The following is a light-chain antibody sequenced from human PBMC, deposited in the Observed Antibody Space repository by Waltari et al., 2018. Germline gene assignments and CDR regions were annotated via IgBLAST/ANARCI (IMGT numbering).Light chain of an antibody. Sequence: SVLTQPPSASGTPGQRVPISCSGSGSNLGRKTVNWYQQFPGTAPKLLVYINNQRPSWVPDRFSGSKSGTSASLAISGLQSEDEADYYCAAWDDSLNTWVFGGGTKLTVL. CDR3: AAWDDSLNTWV. J-gene: IGLJ3*02. CDR2: INN. V-gene: IGLV1-44*01. CDR1: GSNLGRKT.